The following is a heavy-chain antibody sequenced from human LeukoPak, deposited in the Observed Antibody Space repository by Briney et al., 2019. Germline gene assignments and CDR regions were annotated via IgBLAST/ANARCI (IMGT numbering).Heavy chain of an antibody. V-gene: IGHV3-48*03. CDR3: ARDRGRYYGSGRDQADY. CDR1: GFTFSSYE. CDR2: ISSSGSTI. J-gene: IGHJ4*02. Sequence: GGSLRLSCAASGFTFSSYEMNWVRQAPGKGLEWVSYISSSGSTIYYADSVKGRFTISRDNAKNSLYLQMNSLRAEDTAVYYCARDRGRYYGSGRDQADYWGQGTLVTVSS. D-gene: IGHD3-10*01.